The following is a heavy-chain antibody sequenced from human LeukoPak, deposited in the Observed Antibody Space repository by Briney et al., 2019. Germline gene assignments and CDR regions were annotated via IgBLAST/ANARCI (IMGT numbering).Heavy chain of an antibody. CDR3: ARDIIIVEGDVFDI. D-gene: IGHD3-16*02. Sequence: ASVKVSCKASGYTFTSYAMHWVRQAPGQRLEWMGWINAGNGNTKYSQKFQGRVTITRDTSASTAYMELSNLRSEDTAVYYCARDIIIVEGDVFDIRGQGTMVTVSS. CDR1: GYTFTSYA. J-gene: IGHJ3*02. V-gene: IGHV1-3*01. CDR2: INAGNGNT.